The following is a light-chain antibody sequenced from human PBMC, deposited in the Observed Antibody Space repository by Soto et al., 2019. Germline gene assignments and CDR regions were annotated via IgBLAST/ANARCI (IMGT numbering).Light chain of an antibody. Sequence: TLLTQSPATLSLSPGEGATLSCRASQSVSGYLAWYQQRPGQAPRLLIYDASNRATGIPARFSGSGSGTDFTLTISSLEPEDFAVYYCQQRSKWPFTFGPGTKVDIK. V-gene: IGKV3-11*01. CDR1: QSVSGY. CDR2: DAS. CDR3: QQRSKWPFT. J-gene: IGKJ3*01.